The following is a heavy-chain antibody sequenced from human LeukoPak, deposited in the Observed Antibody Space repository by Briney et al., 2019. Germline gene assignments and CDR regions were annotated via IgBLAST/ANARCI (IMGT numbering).Heavy chain of an antibody. D-gene: IGHD4-17*01. CDR1: RYSFTSYW. Sequence: GESLKISCKGSRYSFTSYWIGWVRQMPGKGLEWMGIIYPGDSDTRYSPSFQGQVTISADKSISTAYLQWSSLKASDTAMYYCARLSYGDYPAFLLRYWGQGTLVTVSS. CDR3: ARLSYGDYPAFLLRY. CDR2: IYPGDSDT. J-gene: IGHJ4*02. V-gene: IGHV5-51*01.